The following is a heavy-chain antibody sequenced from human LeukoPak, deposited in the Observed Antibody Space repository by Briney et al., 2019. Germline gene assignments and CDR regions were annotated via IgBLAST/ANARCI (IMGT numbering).Heavy chain of an antibody. D-gene: IGHD5-18*01. J-gene: IGHJ3*02. CDR2: ISYDESSK. CDR3: ASPPFGYRDTFDI. V-gene: IGHV3-30-3*01. CDR1: GFTFSSYT. Sequence: GGSLRLSCAASGFTFSSYTMYWVRQAPGKGLEWVALISYDESSKSYADSVKGRFTISRDNSKNTLYLQMNSLRAEDTAVYYCASPPFGYRDTFDIWGQGTMVTVSS.